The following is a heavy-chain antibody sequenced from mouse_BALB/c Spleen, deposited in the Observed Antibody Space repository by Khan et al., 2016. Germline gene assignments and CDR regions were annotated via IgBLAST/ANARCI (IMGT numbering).Heavy chain of an antibody. J-gene: IGHJ4*01. Sequence: EVELVESGGGLVQPGGSRKLSCAASGFTFSSFGMHWVRQAPEKGLEWVAYISSGSSTIYYADTVKGRFTISRDNPKNTLFLQMTSLRSEDTATYYCARDYDYGVDYWGQGTSVTVSS. D-gene: IGHD2-4*01. V-gene: IGHV5-17*02. CDR1: GFTFSSFG. CDR2: ISSGSSTI. CDR3: ARDYDYGVDY.